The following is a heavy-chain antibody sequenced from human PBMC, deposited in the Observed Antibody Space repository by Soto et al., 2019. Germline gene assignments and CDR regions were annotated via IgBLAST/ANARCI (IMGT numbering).Heavy chain of an antibody. Sequence: PGGSLRLSCAASGFTFSSYWMSWVRQAPGKGLEWVANIKQDGSEKYYVDSVKGRFTISRDNAKNSLYLQMNSLRAEDTAVYYCARDYYGSGSPTQWYYYYGMDVWGQGTTVTVSS. V-gene: IGHV3-7*01. CDR3: ARDYYGSGSPTQWYYYYGMDV. CDR1: GFTFSSYW. J-gene: IGHJ6*02. D-gene: IGHD3-10*01. CDR2: IKQDGSEK.